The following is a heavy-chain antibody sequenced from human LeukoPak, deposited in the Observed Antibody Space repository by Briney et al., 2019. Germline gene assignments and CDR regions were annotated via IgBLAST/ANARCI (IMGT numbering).Heavy chain of an antibody. D-gene: IGHD1-26*01. CDR2: INPDSGGT. J-gene: IGHJ5*02. CDR3: ARVRRLGVNWFDP. V-gene: IGHV1-2*02. CDR1: GYAFNGYS. Sequence: ASVKVSCKASGYAFNGYSMHWVRQAPRQGLEWVGWINPDSGGTYSAQKFQGRVTMTRDMSISTAYMELSRLRSDDTAVYYCARVRRLGVNWFDPWGQGTLVTVSS.